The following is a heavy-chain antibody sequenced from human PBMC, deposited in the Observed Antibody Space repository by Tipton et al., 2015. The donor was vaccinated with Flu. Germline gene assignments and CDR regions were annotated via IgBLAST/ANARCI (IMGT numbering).Heavy chain of an antibody. CDR3: ARDRPNYYYYGMDV. Sequence: TLSLTCAVYGGSFSGYYWSWIRQPPGKGLEWIGEIYYSGSTNYNPSLKSRVTISVDTSKNQFSLKLSSVTAADTAVYYCARDRPNYYYYGMDVWGQGTTVTVSS. CDR2: IYYSGST. CDR1: GGSFSGYY. J-gene: IGHJ6*02. V-gene: IGHV4-34*01.